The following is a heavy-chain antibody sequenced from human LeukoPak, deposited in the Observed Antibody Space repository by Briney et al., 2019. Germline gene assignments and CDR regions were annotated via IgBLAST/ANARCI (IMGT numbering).Heavy chain of an antibody. D-gene: IGHD5-12*01. Sequence: EASVKVSCKASGYTFTGYYIHWVRQAPGQGLEWMGWINPNSGGTNYAQKFQGWVTMTRDTSISTAYMELSRLRSDDTAVYYCARAAYSGYDPPDYWGQGTLVTVSS. CDR2: INPNSGGT. CDR1: GYTFTGYY. CDR3: ARAAYSGYDPPDY. J-gene: IGHJ4*02. V-gene: IGHV1-2*04.